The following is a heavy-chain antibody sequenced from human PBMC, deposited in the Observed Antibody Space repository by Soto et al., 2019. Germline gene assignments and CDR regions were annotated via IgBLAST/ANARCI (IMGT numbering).Heavy chain of an antibody. CDR3: VREPWGFSGTWYDY. J-gene: IGHJ5*01. CDR2: INHDGSRT. V-gene: IGHV3-74*03. CDR1: KFSSNNYW. Sequence: GSLRLSCASSKFSSNNYWMHWVRQCPGKGPVWVSRINHDGSRTEYADSVKGRFTISRDNTKNTLYLQMNSLRVDDTAMYYCVREPWGFSGTWYDYWGQGTLVTVSS. D-gene: IGHD5-12*01.